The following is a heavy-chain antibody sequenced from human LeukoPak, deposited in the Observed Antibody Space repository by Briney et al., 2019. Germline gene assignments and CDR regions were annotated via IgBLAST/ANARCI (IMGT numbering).Heavy chain of an antibody. CDR3: ARALTIFGVVNVVGY. D-gene: IGHD3-3*01. V-gene: IGHV1-2*02. CDR2: INPNSGGT. CDR1: GYTFTGYY. J-gene: IGHJ4*02. Sequence: GASVKVSCKASGYTFTGYYMHWVLQAPGQGLEWMGWINPNSGGTNYAQKFQGRVTMTRDTSISTAYMELSRLRSDDTAVYYCARALTIFGVVNVVGYWGQGTLVTVSS.